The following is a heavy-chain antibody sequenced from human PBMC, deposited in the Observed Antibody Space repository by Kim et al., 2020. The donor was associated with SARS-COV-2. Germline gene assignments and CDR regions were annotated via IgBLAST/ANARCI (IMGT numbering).Heavy chain of an antibody. Sequence: ASVKVSCKASGYTFTSYAMNWVRQAPGQGLEWMGWINTNTGNPTYAQGFTGRFVFSLDTSVSTAYLQISSLKAEDTAVYYCATSNLYYDSSGYYPYYFDYWGQGTLVTVSS. J-gene: IGHJ4*02. CDR2: INTNTGNP. V-gene: IGHV7-4-1*02. CDR1: GYTFTSYA. CDR3: ATSNLYYDSSGYYPYYFDY. D-gene: IGHD3-22*01.